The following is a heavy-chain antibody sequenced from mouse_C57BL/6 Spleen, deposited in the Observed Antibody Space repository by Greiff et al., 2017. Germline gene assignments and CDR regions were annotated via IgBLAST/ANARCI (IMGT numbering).Heavy chain of an antibody. CDR2: ISSGGDYI. CDR3: TREAWLGYAMDY. J-gene: IGHJ4*01. V-gene: IGHV5-9-1*02. D-gene: IGHD3-1*01. Sequence: EVKVVESGEGLVKPGGSLKLSCAASGFTFSSYAMSWVRQTPEKRLEWVAYISSGGDYIYYADTVKGRFTISRDNARNTLYLQMSSLKSEDTAMYYCTREAWLGYAMDYWGQGTSVTVSS. CDR1: GFTFSSYA.